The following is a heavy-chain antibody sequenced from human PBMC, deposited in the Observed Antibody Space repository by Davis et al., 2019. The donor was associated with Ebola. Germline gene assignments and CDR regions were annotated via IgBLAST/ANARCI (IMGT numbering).Heavy chain of an antibody. V-gene: IGHV1-18*01. CDR2: ISAYNGNT. CDR1: GYTFTSYG. D-gene: IGHD6-13*01. CDR3: ARESKQQRLVRYYYYMDV. J-gene: IGHJ6*03. Sequence: ASVKVSCKASGYTFTSYGISWVRQAPGQGLEWMGLISAYNGNTNYAQKLQGRVTMTTDTSTSTAYMELRSLRSDDTAVYYYARESKQQRLVRYYYYMDVWGKGTTVTVSS.